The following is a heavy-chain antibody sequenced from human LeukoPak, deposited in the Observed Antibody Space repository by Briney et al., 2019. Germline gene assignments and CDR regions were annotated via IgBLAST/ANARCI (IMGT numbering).Heavy chain of an antibody. CDR2: ISRGGGST. CDR3: VKDPIRDHYDTIPSYYFDS. J-gene: IGHJ4*02. CDR1: GFIFSSYA. Sequence: GGSLRLSCAASGFIFSSYAMSWVRQAPGKGLEWVSAISRGGGSTYHADSVRGRFTISRDNSKNTLYLQMTSLRADDTAVYYCVKDPIRDHYDTIPSYYFDSWGQGSLVTVSS. V-gene: IGHV3-23*01. D-gene: IGHD3-22*01.